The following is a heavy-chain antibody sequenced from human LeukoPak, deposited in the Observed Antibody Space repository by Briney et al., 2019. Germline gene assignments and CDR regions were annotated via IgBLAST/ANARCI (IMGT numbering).Heavy chain of an antibody. Sequence: SETLSLTCAVYGGSFSGYYWSWICHPPGKGLEWIGEVNHSGSTNYSPSLKSRVTISLDTSKSQFSLKLSSVTAADTAVYYCARGAGQQQLFDYWGQGTLVTVSS. CDR1: GGSFSGYY. CDR3: ARGAGQQQLFDY. CDR2: VNHSGST. J-gene: IGHJ4*02. V-gene: IGHV4-34*01. D-gene: IGHD6-13*01.